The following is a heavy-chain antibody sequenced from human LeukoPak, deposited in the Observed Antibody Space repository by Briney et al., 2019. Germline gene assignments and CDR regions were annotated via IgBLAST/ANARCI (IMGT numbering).Heavy chain of an antibody. CDR1: GFTFSSYA. Sequence: GGSLRLSCAASGFTFSSYAMSWVRQAPGKGLEWVSAISGSGGSTYYADSVKGRFTISRDNSKNTLYLQMNSLRAEDTAVYYCAKGMNYYGSGSPRLETQIPYFDYWGQGTLVTVSS. CDR2: ISGSGGST. D-gene: IGHD3-10*01. CDR3: AKGMNYYGSGSPRLETQIPYFDY. J-gene: IGHJ4*02. V-gene: IGHV3-23*01.